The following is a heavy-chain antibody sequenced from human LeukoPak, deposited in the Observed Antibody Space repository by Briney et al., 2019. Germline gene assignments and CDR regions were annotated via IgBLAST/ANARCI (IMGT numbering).Heavy chain of an antibody. CDR2: INHSGST. J-gene: IGHJ5*02. CDR3: AAITMVRGVPDDWFDP. D-gene: IGHD3-10*01. Sequence: SETLSLTCAVYGGSFSGYYWSWIRQPPGKGLEWIGEINHSGSTNYNPSLKSRVTISVDTSKNQFSLKLSSVTAADTAVYYCAAITMVRGVPDDWFDPWGQGTLVTVSS. CDR1: GGSFSGYY. V-gene: IGHV4-34*01.